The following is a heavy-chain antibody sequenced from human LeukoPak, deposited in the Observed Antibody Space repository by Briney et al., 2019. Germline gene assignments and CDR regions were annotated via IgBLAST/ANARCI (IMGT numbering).Heavy chain of an antibody. CDR1: GYTFTGYY. CDR2: INPNSGGT. V-gene: IGHV1-2*02. CDR3: ARDARPGISYDILTGYTFDY. J-gene: IGHJ4*02. D-gene: IGHD3-9*01. Sequence: ASVKVSCKASGYTFTGYYMHWVRQAPGQGLEWMGWINPNSGGTNYAQKFQGRVTMTRDTSISTAYMELSRLRSDDTAVYYCARDARPGISYDILTGYTFDYWGQGTLVTVSS.